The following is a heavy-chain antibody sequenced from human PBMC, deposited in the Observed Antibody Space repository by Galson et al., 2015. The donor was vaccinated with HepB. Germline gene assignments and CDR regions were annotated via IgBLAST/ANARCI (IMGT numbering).Heavy chain of an antibody. V-gene: IGHV1-69*13. CDR2: TIPMSGSA. J-gene: IGHJ6*02. Sequence: SVKVSCKASGGTLRGHVMNWVRQAPGQGLEWMGGTIPMSGSANYAEKFQGRVTIIADESTNTVYMELRGLRTDDTAVYFCAREGGLLGFYDSSGFYYGMDVWGPGTTVTVSS. CDR3: AREGGLLGFYDSSGFYYGMDV. CDR1: GGTLRGHV. D-gene: IGHD3-22*01.